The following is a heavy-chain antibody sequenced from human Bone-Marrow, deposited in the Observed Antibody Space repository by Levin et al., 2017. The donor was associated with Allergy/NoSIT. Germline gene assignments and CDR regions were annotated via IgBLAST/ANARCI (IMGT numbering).Heavy chain of an antibody. V-gene: IGHV4-4*07. D-gene: IGHD3-22*01. CDR2: IYTSGIT. Sequence: SETLSLTCTVSGDSISNYYWSWIRQPAGKGLEWIGRIYTSGITDYNPSLKSRVTMSVDTSKNQFSLQLTSVTAADTAIYYCAREHKDYDGDGYYYGCWGQGTLVTVSS. CDR1: GDSISNYY. CDR3: AREHKDYDGDGYYYGC. J-gene: IGHJ4*02.